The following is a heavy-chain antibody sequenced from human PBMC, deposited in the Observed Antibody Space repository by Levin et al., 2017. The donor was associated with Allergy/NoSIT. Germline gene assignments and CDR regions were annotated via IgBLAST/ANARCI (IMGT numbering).Heavy chain of an antibody. V-gene: IGHV4-39*01. D-gene: IGHD3-16*02. CDR2: MYYSGST. CDR3: ASGVWGSYRYSWFDP. Sequence: GSLRLSCTVSGGSISSSSYYWGWIRQPPGKGLEWIGSMYYSGSTYYNPSLKSRVTISVDTSKNQFSLKLSSVTAADTAVYYCASGVWGSYRYSWFDPWGQGTLVTVSS. CDR1: GGSISSSSYY. J-gene: IGHJ5*02.